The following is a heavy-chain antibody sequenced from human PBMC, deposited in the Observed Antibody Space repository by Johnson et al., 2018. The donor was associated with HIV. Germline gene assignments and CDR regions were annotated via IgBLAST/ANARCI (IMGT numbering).Heavy chain of an antibody. D-gene: IGHD2-8*01. Sequence: QVQLVESGGGLIQPGGSLRLSCAASGFTVSSNYMNWVRQAPGKGLEWVSYISSTGSTIYYADSVKGRFTISRDHAKRSLYLQMSSLRAEDTAVDYCARDRGYCTNGVCYYDAFDIWGQGTMVTVSS. CDR3: ARDRGYCTNGVCYYDAFDI. V-gene: IGHV3-11*04. J-gene: IGHJ3*02. CDR2: ISSTGSTI. CDR1: GFTVSSNY.